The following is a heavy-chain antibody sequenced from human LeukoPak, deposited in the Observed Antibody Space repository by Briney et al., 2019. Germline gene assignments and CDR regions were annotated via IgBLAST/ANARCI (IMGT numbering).Heavy chain of an antibody. D-gene: IGHD3-22*01. J-gene: IGHJ4*02. CDR3: ARDSSGTHGGFDY. CDR2: IIPIIGIA. V-gene: IGHV1-69*04. Sequence: VASVTVSCKASGGTFSSYAISWVRQAPGQGLEWMGRIIPIIGIANYAQKFQGRVTITADKSTSTAYMELSSLRSEDTAVYYCARDSSGTHGGFDYWGQGTLVTVSS. CDR1: GGTFSSYA.